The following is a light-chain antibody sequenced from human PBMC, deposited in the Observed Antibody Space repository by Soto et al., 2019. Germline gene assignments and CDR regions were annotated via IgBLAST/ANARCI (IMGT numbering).Light chain of an antibody. CDR1: QSVSSSY. Sequence: EIVLTQSPGTLSLSPGERATLSCRASQSVSSSYLAWYQQKPGQAPRLLIYGASSRATGIPDRFRGSGSGTDFTLAISRLEPVDFAVYYCQQYGRSTRTFGQGTKVEIK. J-gene: IGKJ1*01. CDR3: QQYGRSTRT. CDR2: GAS. V-gene: IGKV3-20*01.